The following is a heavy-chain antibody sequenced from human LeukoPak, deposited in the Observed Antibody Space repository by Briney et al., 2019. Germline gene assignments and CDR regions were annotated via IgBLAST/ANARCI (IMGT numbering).Heavy chain of an antibody. CDR3: AMGQLVPSPSYYYMDV. J-gene: IGHJ6*03. Sequence: GASVKVSCKASGYTFTSYDINWVRQATGQGLEWMGWMNPNSGNTGYAQKFQGRVTMTRNTSISTAYMELSSLRSEDTAVYYCAMGQLVPSPSYYYMDVWGKGTTVTVSS. CDR2: MNPNSGNT. CDR1: GYTFTSYD. V-gene: IGHV1-8*01. D-gene: IGHD6-6*01.